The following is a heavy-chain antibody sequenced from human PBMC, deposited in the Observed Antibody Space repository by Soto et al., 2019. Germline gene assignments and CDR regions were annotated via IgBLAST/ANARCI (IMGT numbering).Heavy chain of an antibody. CDR3: AKDWCDFWSGCPNYYYYGMDV. CDR2: ISYDGSNK. CDR1: GFTFSSYA. D-gene: IGHD3-3*01. V-gene: IGHV3-30*18. Sequence: PGGSLRLSCAASGFTFSSYAMHWVRQAPGKGLEWVAVISYDGSNKYYADSVKGRFTISRDNSKNTLYLQMNSLRAEDTAVYYCAKDWCDFWSGCPNYYYYGMDVWGQGTTVTVSS. J-gene: IGHJ6*02.